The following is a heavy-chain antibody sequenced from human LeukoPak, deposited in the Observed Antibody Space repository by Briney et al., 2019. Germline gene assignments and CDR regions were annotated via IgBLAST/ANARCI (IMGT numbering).Heavy chain of an antibody. Sequence: SETLSLTCTVSGGSISSGDYYWSWIRQPPGKGLEWIGYIYYSGSTYYNPSLKSRVTISVDTSKNQFSLKLSSVTAADTAVYYCAADLAVAGQTVVYWSQGTLVTVSS. CDR2: IYYSGST. V-gene: IGHV4-30-4*01. D-gene: IGHD6-19*01. J-gene: IGHJ4*02. CDR1: GGSISSGDYY. CDR3: AADLAVAGQTVVY.